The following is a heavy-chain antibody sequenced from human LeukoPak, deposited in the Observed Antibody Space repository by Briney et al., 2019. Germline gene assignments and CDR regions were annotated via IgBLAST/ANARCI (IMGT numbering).Heavy chain of an antibody. V-gene: IGHV1-46*01. D-gene: IGHD2-2*01. J-gene: IGHJ5*02. CDR1: GYTFTSYN. Sequence: GASVKVSCKTSGYTFTSYNLHWVRQAPGQRLEWMGIIKPSGDNTHYAQKFQGRVTITADKSTSTAYMELSSLRSEDTAVYYCAREGDCSSTSCVTGFDPWGQGTLVTVSS. CDR2: IKPSGDNT. CDR3: AREGDCSSTSCVTGFDP.